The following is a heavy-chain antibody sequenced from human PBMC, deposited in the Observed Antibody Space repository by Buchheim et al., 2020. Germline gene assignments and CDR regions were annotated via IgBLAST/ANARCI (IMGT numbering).Heavy chain of an antibody. Sequence: QVQLQESGPGLVKPSQTLSLTCTVSGGSISSGGYYWSWIRQHPGKGLEWIGYIYYIGSTYYNPSLKSRVTISVDTSKNQFSLKLSSVTAAETAVYYCARYYISYCTNGVCHNWFDPWGQGTL. CDR1: GGSISSGGYY. J-gene: IGHJ5*02. D-gene: IGHD2-8*01. V-gene: IGHV4-31*03. CDR2: IYYIGST. CDR3: ARYYISYCTNGVCHNWFDP.